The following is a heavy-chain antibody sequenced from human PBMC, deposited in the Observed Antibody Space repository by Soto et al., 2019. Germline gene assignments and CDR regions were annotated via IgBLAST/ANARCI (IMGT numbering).Heavy chain of an antibody. V-gene: IGHV4-59*01. J-gene: IGHJ4*02. CDR2: VYNSEST. CDR3: ARYRREAVAGYTLDN. CDR1: GGSISSNY. D-gene: IGHD6-13*01. Sequence: ETLSLTCTFSGGSISSNYWTWIRQPPGKGLEWIGYVYNSESTNYNPSLKSRVTISEDTSKSQFSLKVNSMTAADTAVYYCARYRREAVAGYTLDNWGQGILVTVSS.